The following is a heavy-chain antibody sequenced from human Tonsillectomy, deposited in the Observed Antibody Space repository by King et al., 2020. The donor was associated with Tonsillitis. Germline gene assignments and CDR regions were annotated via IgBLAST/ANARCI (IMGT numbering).Heavy chain of an antibody. V-gene: IGHV4-4*07. Sequence: PLQESGPGLVKPSETLSLTCTVSDGSFSTYYWSWIRQPAGKGLEWIGRISTGGSTNYNPSLRSRVTMSVDTSKNQFSLRLSSVTAADTAVYYCTRHLLVPHLEVYYFDDWGQGTLVTVSS. D-gene: IGHD3-10*01. CDR2: ISTGGST. J-gene: IGHJ4*02. CDR1: DGSFSTYY. CDR3: TRHLLVPHLEVYYFDD.